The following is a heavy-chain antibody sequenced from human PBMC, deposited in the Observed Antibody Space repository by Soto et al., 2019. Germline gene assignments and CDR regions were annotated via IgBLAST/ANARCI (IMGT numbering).Heavy chain of an antibody. Sequence: EVQLVESGGGLVKPGGSLRLSCAASGFTFSSYSMNWVRQAPGKGLEWVSSISSSSSYIYYADSVKGRFTISRDNAKNSLYRHINSLKAEHTAVCCCARAPYYYYSSSDLGYGGHGTLGTLSS. V-gene: IGHV3-21*01. D-gene: IGHD3-22*01. CDR1: GFTFSSYS. J-gene: IGHJ4*01. CDR2: ISSSSSYI. CDR3: ARAPYYYYSSSDLGY.